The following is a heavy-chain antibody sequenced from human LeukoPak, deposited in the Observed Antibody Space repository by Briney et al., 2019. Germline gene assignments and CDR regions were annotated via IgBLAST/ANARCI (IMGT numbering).Heavy chain of an antibody. CDR3: ARDTDTSGYYPDDY. V-gene: IGHV3-21*01. Sequence: GGSLRLSCAASGFTFSSYSMNWVRQAPGKGLGWVSSISSSSSYIYYADSVKGRFTISRDDSMNTLYLQMSRLRAEDTAVYYCARDTDTSGYYPDDYWGQGALVTVSS. J-gene: IGHJ4*02. CDR2: ISSSSSYI. CDR1: GFTFSSYS. D-gene: IGHD3-22*01.